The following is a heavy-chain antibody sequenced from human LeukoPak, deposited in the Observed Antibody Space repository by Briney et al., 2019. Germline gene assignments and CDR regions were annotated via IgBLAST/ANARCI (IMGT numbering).Heavy chain of an antibody. CDR1: GGSISSYY. Sequence: KTSETLSLTCTVSGGSISSYYWSWIRQPPGKGLEWIGSINYSGSTYYNPSLKSRVTISVDTSKNQFSLKLSSVTAADTAVYYCARRITGTTSDSFDYWGQGTLVTVSS. CDR3: ARRITGTTSDSFDY. V-gene: IGHV4-39*01. D-gene: IGHD1-20*01. CDR2: INYSGST. J-gene: IGHJ4*02.